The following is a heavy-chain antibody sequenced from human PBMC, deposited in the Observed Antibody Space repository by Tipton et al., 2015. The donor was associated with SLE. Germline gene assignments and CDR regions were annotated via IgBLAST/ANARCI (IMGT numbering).Heavy chain of an antibody. Sequence: TLSLTCTVSGGSISSYYWSWIRQPPGKGLEWIGYIYYSGSTNYNPSLKSRVTISVDTSKNQFSLKLSSVTAADTAVYYCARPDEGAFDIWGQGTMVTVSS. V-gene: IGHV4-59*01. CDR3: ARPDEGAFDI. CDR1: GGSISSYY. CDR2: IYYSGST. J-gene: IGHJ3*02.